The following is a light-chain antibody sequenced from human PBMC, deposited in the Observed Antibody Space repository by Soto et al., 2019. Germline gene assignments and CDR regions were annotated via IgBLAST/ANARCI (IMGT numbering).Light chain of an antibody. J-gene: IGKJ1*01. V-gene: IGKV1-5*03. CDR3: QQYNSNRT. Sequence: DIQMTQSPSTLSASVGDRVTITCRASESISTWLAWYQQKPGKAPKFLMYKASTLESGVPSRFSGRGSGTEFTLTISSLQPEDFATDYCQQYNSNRTFGQGTKVE. CDR1: ESISTW. CDR2: KAS.